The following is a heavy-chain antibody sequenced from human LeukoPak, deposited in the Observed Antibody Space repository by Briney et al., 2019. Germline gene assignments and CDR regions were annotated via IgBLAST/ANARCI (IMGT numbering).Heavy chain of an antibody. CDR3: ARDARWLVPDCTSTSCYENFFDP. D-gene: IGHD2-2*01. J-gene: IGHJ5*02. CDR1: GYSLGSGYQ. CDR2: IYHSGSA. Sequence: SETLSHTRALSGYSLGSGYQWAWIPQPPEKGLVGFGSIYHSGSAHYNPSFQSRVTIFVDTSNNQFSLRLTSVTAADTAIYYCARDARWLVPDCTSTSCYENFFDPWGPGTLVTVSS. V-gene: IGHV4-38-2*02.